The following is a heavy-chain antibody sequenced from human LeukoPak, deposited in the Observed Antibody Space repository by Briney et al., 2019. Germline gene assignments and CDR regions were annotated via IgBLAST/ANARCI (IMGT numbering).Heavy chain of an antibody. CDR3: ARIPLGYSSSWYGG. D-gene: IGHD6-13*01. V-gene: IGHV3-21*01. Sequence: GGSLRLSCAASGFTFSSYSMNWVRQAPGKGLEWVSSISSSSSYIYYADSVKGRFTISRDNAKNSLYLQMNSLRAEDTAVYYCARIPLGYSSSWYGGWGQGSLVTVSS. J-gene: IGHJ4*02. CDR2: ISSSSSYI. CDR1: GFTFSSYS.